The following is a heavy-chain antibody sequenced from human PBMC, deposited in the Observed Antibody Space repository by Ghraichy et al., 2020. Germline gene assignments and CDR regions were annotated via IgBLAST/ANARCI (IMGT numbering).Heavy chain of an antibody. D-gene: IGHD1-14*01. Sequence: GSLRLSCSVFGVSMTSYYWNWIRQPPGKGLEWIGYIYYTGSTSYSSSLESRVTMSVDTSKNQFSLKLTSVTAADTAVYYCASSGIRASAFDPWGQGTLVTVSS. CDR2: IYYTGST. V-gene: IGHV4-59*01. J-gene: IGHJ5*02. CDR1: GVSMTSYY. CDR3: ASSGIRASAFDP.